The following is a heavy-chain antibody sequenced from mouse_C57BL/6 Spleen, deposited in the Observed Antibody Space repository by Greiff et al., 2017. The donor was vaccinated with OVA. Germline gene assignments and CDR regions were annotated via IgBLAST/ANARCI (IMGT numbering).Heavy chain of an antibody. CDR2: IDPSDSYT. D-gene: IGHD2-1*01. Sequence: QVQLQQPGAELVKPGASVKLSCKASGYTFTSYWMQWVKQRPGQGLEWIGEIDPSDSYTNYNQKFKGKATLTVDTSSSTAYMQLSSLTSEDSAVYYCARRAGNPWFAYWGQGTLVTVSA. V-gene: IGHV1-50*01. CDR3: ARRAGNPWFAY. CDR1: GYTFTSYW. J-gene: IGHJ3*01.